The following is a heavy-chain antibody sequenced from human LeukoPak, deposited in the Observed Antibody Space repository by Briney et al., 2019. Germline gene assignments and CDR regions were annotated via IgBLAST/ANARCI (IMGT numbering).Heavy chain of an antibody. D-gene: IGHD3-22*01. CDR1: GFTFSIYT. CDR2: ISSSSNYI. J-gene: IGHJ4*02. V-gene: IGHV3-21*01. Sequence: GRSLRLSCAASGFTFSIYTMNWVRQAPGKGLEWVSSISSSSNYIYYADSVKGRFTISRDNAKNSLYLQMNSLRAEDTAVYYCARDYDGSGYFGYWGQGTLVTVSS. CDR3: ARDYDGSGYFGY.